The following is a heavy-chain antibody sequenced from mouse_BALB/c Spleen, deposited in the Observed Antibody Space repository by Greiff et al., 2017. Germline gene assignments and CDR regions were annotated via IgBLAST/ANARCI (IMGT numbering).Heavy chain of an antibody. D-gene: IGHD2-1*01. CDR3: ARDDGNYAGFAG. J-gene: IGHJ3*01. CDR2: ISDGGSYT. Sequence: EVQGVESGGGLVKPGGSLKLSCAASGFTFSDYYMYWVRQTPEKRLEWVATISDGGSYTYYPDSVKGRFTISRDNAKNNLYLQMSSLKSEDTAMYYGARDDGNYAGFAGWGQGTLVTVSA. V-gene: IGHV5-4*02. CDR1: GFTFSDYY.